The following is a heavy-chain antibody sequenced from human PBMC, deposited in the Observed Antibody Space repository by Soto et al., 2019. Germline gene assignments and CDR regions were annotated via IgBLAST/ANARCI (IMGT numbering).Heavy chain of an antibody. CDR3: AKSRGYGDSNYYYYYYMDV. J-gene: IGHJ6*03. V-gene: IGHV3-9*01. CDR2: ISWNSGSI. Sequence: GGSLRLSCAASGFTFDDYAMHWVRQAPGKGLEWVSGISWNSGSIGYADSVKGRFTISRDNAKNSLYLQMNSLRAEDTALYYCAKSRGYGDSNYYYYYYMDVWGKGTTVTVSS. D-gene: IGHD4-17*01. CDR1: GFTFDDYA.